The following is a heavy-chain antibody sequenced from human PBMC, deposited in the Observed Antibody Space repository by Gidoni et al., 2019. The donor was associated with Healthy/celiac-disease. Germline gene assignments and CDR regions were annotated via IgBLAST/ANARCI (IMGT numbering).Heavy chain of an antibody. D-gene: IGHD2-2*01. J-gene: IGHJ4*02. Sequence: QVQLVESGGGVVQPGRSLRLSCAASGFTFSRYGRHWVRQAPGQGLEWVEVIWYDGSNKYYADSVKGRFTISRDNSKNTLYLQMNSLRAEDTAVYYCARDRLRYCSSTSCLLFDYWGQGTLVTVSS. V-gene: IGHV3-33*01. CDR2: IWYDGSNK. CDR3: ARDRLRYCSSTSCLLFDY. CDR1: GFTFSRYG.